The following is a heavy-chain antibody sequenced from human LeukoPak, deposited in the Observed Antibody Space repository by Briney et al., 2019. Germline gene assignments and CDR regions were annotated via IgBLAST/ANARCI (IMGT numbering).Heavy chain of an antibody. CDR1: GFTFSSYW. Sequence: GSLRLSCAASGFTFSSYWMHWVRQAPGKGLEWIGSIYYSGSTYYNPSLKSRVTISVDTSKNQFSLKLSSVAAADTAVYYCARVIRSTSYFDYWGQGTLVTVSS. D-gene: IGHD2-2*01. CDR3: ARVIRSTSYFDY. CDR2: IYYSGST. J-gene: IGHJ4*02. V-gene: IGHV4-39*07.